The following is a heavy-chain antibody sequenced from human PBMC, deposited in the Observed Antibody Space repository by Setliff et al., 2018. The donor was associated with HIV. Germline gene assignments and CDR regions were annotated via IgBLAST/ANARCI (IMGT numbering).Heavy chain of an antibody. D-gene: IGHD1-1*01. V-gene: IGHV3-30-3*01. CDR3: AREAVWSDAFDI. CDR1: GFTFSSYA. J-gene: IGHJ3*02. CDR2: ISYDGSNK. Sequence: PGGSLRLSCAASGFTFSSYAMHWVRQAPGKGLEWVAVISYDGSNKYYADSVKGRFTISRDNSKNTLYLQMSSLRAEDTAVYYCAREAVWSDAFDIWGQGTMVTVSS.